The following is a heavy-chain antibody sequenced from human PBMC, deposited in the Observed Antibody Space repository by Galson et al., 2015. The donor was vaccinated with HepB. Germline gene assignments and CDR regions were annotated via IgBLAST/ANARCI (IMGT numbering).Heavy chain of an antibody. J-gene: IGHJ6*02. CDR2: IIPLFNTS. D-gene: IGHD3-10*01. CDR1: GGTFRSYA. CDR3: ASAITMIRGIFFQKKYGLDV. Sequence: SVKVSCKASGGTFRSYAISWVRQAPGQGLEWMGGIIPLFNTSNYALKFQDRVTIAADKSTNTSYMELTSLRSADTAVYYCASAITMIRGIFFQKKYGLDVWGQGATVTVSS. V-gene: IGHV1-69*06.